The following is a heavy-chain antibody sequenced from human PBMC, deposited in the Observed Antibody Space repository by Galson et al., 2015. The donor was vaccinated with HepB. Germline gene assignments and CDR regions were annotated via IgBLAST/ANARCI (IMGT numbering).Heavy chain of an antibody. D-gene: IGHD3-10*01. J-gene: IGHJ4*02. CDR1: GFTFSSYS. CDR3: ARDGITMVRGVILGYYFDY. CDR2: ISSSSSTI. Sequence: SLRLSCAASGFTFSSYSMNWVRQAPGKGLEWVSYISSSSSTIYYADSVKGRFTISRDNAKNSLYLQMNSLRDEDTAVYYCARDGITMVRGVILGYYFDYWGQGTLVTVSS. V-gene: IGHV3-48*02.